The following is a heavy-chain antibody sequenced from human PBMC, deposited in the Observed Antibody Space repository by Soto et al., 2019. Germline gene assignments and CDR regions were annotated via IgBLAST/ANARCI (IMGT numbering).Heavy chain of an antibody. D-gene: IGHD6-13*01. J-gene: IGHJ6*04. CDR2: TFPMFGKA. CDR3: ATVDISTWIDGMDV. Sequence: SVKVSCKASGCTFSSYAISWVRQAPGQGLEWMGGTFPMFGKANYAQKFQGRVTISADKSTSKAYMELSSLTSEDTAVYYCATVDISTWIDGMDVWGKGITVTVSS. V-gene: IGHV1-69*06. CDR1: GCTFSSYA.